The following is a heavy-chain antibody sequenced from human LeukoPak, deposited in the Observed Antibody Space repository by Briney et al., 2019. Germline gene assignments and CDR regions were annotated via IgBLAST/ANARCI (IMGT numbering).Heavy chain of an antibody. CDR1: GGSISSSSYY. CDR3: ARDTGGSGSYSHYYYYMDV. V-gene: IGHV4-39*07. J-gene: IGHJ6*03. CDR2: IYYSGST. Sequence: SETLSLTCTVSGGSISSSSYYWGWIRQPPGKGLEWIGSIYYSGSTYYNPSLKSRVTISVDTSKNQFSLKLSSVTAADTAVYYCARDTGGSGSYSHYYYYMDVWGKGTTVTVSS. D-gene: IGHD3-10*01.